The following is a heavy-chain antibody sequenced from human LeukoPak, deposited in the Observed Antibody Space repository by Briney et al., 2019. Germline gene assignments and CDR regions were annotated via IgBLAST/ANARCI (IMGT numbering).Heavy chain of an antibody. J-gene: IGHJ3*02. CDR1: GGSFSGYY. Sequence: SETLSLTCAVYGGSFSGYYWSWIRQPPGKGLEWIGEINHSGNTNYNPSLKSRVTISVDTSKNQFSLKLSSVTAADTAVYYCAREPGVRGSFDIWGQGTKVTVSS. D-gene: IGHD2-15*01. V-gene: IGHV4-34*01. CDR3: AREPGVRGSFDI. CDR2: INHSGNT.